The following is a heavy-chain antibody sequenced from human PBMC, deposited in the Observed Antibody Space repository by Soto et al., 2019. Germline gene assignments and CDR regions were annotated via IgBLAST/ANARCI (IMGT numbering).Heavy chain of an antibody. CDR2: IIPIFGTA. CDR1: GGTFSSYA. J-gene: IGHJ5*02. Sequence: SVKVSCKASGGTFSSYAISWVRQAPGQGLEWMGGIIPIFGTANYAQKFQGRVTFTADESTSTAYMELSSLRSEDTAVYYCARERSSSGNWFDPWGQGTLVTVSS. V-gene: IGHV1-69*13. D-gene: IGHD6-6*01. CDR3: ARERSSSGNWFDP.